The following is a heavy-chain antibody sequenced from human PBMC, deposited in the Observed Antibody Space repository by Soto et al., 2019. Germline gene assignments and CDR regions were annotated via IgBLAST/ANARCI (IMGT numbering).Heavy chain of an antibody. CDR1: GFRFHDYA. D-gene: IGHD3-16*01. V-gene: IGHV3-9*01. CDR2: ISWNSGSI. J-gene: IGHJ6*02. Sequence: EVQLVESGGGLVQPGRYLRLYCAASGFRFHDYAVHWVRQAPGKGLEWVSGISWNSGSIGYADSVRGRFTISRDNTKTSLYLQMDSLRADDTAFYYCAKDITKGLPFHFYHGMYVWGQGTPVTVSS. CDR3: AKDITKGLPFHFYHGMYV.